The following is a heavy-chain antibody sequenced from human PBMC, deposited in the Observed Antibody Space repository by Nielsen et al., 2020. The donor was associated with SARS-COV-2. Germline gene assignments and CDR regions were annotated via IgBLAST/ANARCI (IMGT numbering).Heavy chain of an antibody. CDR2: INHSGST. V-gene: IGHV4-34*01. J-gene: IGHJ4*02. D-gene: IGHD4-23*01. CDR3: ARQSGGNSRVDY. CDR1: GGSFSGYY. Sequence: GSLRLSCAVYGGSFSGYYWSWIRQPPGKGLEWIGEINHSGSTNYNPSLKSRVTISVDTSKNQFSLKLSSVTAADTAVYYCARQSGGNSRVDYWGQGTLVTVSS.